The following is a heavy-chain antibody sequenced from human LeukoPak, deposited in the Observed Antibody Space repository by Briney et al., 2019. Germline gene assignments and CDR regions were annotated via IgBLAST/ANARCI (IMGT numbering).Heavy chain of an antibody. V-gene: IGHV3-64*01. CDR3: VRLNSALAS. CDR1: GFTFSSYG. D-gene: IGHD1/OR15-1a*01. Sequence: QPGRSLRLSCAASGFTFSSYGMHWVRQAPGKGLECVSAINSNGGSTYYVNSVKCRFTISRDNSKNTLYLQMGSLRTEDTAVYYCVRLNSALASWGQGTLVTASS. CDR2: INSNGGST. J-gene: IGHJ4*02.